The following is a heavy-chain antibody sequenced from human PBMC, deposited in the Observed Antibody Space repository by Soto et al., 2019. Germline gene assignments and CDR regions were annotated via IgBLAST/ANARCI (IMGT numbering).Heavy chain of an antibody. V-gene: IGHV4-4*02. CDR2: IYRTGST. CDR3: ASRDPGTSVDY. Sequence: SETLSLTCTVTGGSFTSNNWWTWVRQPPGQGLEWIGEIYRTGSTNYNPSLKSRVTISLDKSENQFSLKVTSLTAADTAVYYCASRDPGTSVDYWGQGTLVTVSS. D-gene: IGHD1-7*01. CDR1: GGSFTSNNW. J-gene: IGHJ4*02.